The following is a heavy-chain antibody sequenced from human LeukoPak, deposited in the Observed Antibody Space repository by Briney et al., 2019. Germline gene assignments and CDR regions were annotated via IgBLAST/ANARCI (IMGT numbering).Heavy chain of an antibody. CDR3: ATVYSGYDVFDY. CDR1: GASISSYY. Sequence: PETLSLTCTVSGASISSYYWSWIRQPPGKGLEWIGYIYYSGSTNYNPSLKSRVTISVDTSKNQFSLKLSSVTAAATAVNYCATVYSGYDVFDYWGQGTLVTVSS. D-gene: IGHD5-12*01. J-gene: IGHJ4*02. CDR2: IYYSGST. V-gene: IGHV4-59*01.